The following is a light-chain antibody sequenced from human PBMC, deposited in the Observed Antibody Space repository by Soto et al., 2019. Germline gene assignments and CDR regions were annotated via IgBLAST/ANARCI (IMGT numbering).Light chain of an antibody. Sequence: DIQMTQSPSTLSASVGDRVTITCRASQSISSWVAWYQQKPGKAPKLLIYDASSLESGVPSRCSGSGSGTEFTLTISSLQPDDFAAYYCQHYYSYPWTFGPGTKVEIK. J-gene: IGKJ1*01. CDR2: DAS. CDR1: QSISSW. V-gene: IGKV1-5*01. CDR3: QHYYSYPWT.